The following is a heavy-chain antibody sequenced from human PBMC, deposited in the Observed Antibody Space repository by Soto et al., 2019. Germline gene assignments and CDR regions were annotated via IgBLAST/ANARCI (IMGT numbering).Heavy chain of an antibody. Sequence: GGSLRLSCAASGFTFSSYGMHWARQAPGKGLEWVAVIWYDGSNKYYADSVKGRFTISRDNSKNTLYLQMNSLRAEDTAVYYCASTLARHCSGGSCYSSTDYWGQGTLVTVSS. V-gene: IGHV3-33*01. CDR3: ASTLARHCSGGSCYSSTDY. D-gene: IGHD2-15*01. CDR1: GFTFSSYG. J-gene: IGHJ4*02. CDR2: IWYDGSNK.